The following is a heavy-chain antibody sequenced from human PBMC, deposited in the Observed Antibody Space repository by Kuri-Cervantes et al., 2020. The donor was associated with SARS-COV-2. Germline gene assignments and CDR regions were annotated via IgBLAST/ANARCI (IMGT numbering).Heavy chain of an antibody. D-gene: IGHD2-8*01. CDR2: IYTSGST. CDR3: ARDLSTVLGEDYFDY. CDR1: GGSISSYY. V-gene: IGHV4-4*07. J-gene: IGHJ4*02. Sequence: SETLSLTCTVSGGSISSYYWSWIRQPAGKGLEWIGRIYTSGSTNYNPSLKSRVTMSVDTSKNQFSLKLSSVTAADTAVYYCARDLSTVLGEDYFDYWGQGTLVTVSS.